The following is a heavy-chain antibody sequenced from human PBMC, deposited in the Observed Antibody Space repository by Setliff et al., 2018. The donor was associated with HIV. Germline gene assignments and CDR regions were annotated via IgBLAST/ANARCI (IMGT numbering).Heavy chain of an antibody. CDR3: ARDQGRDGYKHFDY. J-gene: IGHJ4*02. CDR1: GGSISSSSYY. D-gene: IGHD5-12*01. Sequence: SETLSLTCTVSGGSISSSSYYWGWIRQPPGKGLEWIGSIYYSGSTYYNPSLKSRVTISVDTSKNQFSLKLSSVTAADTAVYYCARDQGRDGYKHFDYWGQGTLVTSPQ. CDR2: IYYSGST. V-gene: IGHV4-39*07.